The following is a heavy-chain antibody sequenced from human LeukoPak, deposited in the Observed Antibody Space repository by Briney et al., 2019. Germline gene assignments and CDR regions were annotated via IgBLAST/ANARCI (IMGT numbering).Heavy chain of an antibody. V-gene: IGHV3-30-3*01. Sequence: PGGSLRLSCAASGFAFSSYAMHWVRQVPGKGLEWVAVISYDGSNKYYADSVKGRFTISRDNSKNTLYLQMNSLRAEDTAVYYCARNYGSGSYYNVDDYWGQGTLVTVSS. CDR3: ARNYGSGSYYNVDDY. D-gene: IGHD3-10*01. CDR2: ISYDGSNK. J-gene: IGHJ4*02. CDR1: GFAFSSYA.